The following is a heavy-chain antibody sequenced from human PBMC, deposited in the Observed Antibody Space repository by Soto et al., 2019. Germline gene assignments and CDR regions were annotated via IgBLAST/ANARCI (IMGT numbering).Heavy chain of an antibody. CDR1: GFTFSSYA. D-gene: IGHD4-17*01. CDR2: ISYDGSNK. Sequence: QVQLVPSGGGVVQPGRSLRLSCAASGFTFSSYAMHWVRQAPSKGQEWVSVISYDGSNKYYADSVKGRFTTSRDTSKNTLYLHMNRRRAEDTAVYYCASTGSDYFLNWFDPWGQGTLVTVSA. CDR3: ASTGSDYFLNWFDP. J-gene: IGHJ5*02. V-gene: IGHV3-30-3*01.